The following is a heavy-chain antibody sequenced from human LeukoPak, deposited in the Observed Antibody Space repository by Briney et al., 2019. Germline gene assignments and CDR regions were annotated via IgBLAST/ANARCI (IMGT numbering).Heavy chain of an antibody. Sequence: GGSLRLSCAASGFTVSNKYMTWVRQAPGKGLEWVSSISSSSSYIYYADSVKGRFTISRDNAKNSLYLQMNSLRAEDTAVYYCARCSSGWNVLDYWGQGTLVTVSS. CDR3: ARCSSGWNVLDY. CDR1: GFTVSNKY. D-gene: IGHD6-19*01. V-gene: IGHV3-21*01. CDR2: ISSSSSYI. J-gene: IGHJ4*02.